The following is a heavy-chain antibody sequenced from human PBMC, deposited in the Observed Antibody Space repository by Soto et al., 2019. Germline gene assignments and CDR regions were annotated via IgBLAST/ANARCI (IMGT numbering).Heavy chain of an antibody. Sequence: GESLKISCKGSGYSFTSYWIGWVRQMPGKGLEWMGIIYPGDSETRYSPSFQGQVTISADQSISTAYLQWSSLKAPDTAIYYCARRPNWGPWGMDGWGQGTTVTAAS. J-gene: IGHJ6*02. CDR1: GYSFTSYW. CDR2: IYPGDSET. CDR3: ARRPNWGPWGMDG. V-gene: IGHV5-51*01. D-gene: IGHD7-27*01.